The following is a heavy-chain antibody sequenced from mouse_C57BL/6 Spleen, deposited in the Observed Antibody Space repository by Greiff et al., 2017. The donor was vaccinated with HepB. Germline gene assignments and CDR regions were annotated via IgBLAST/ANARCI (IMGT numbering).Heavy chain of an antibody. CDR3: ARNYYGSSYGYFDV. D-gene: IGHD1-1*01. Sequence: VQLQQPGAELVRPGSSVKLSCKASGYTFTSYWMHWVKQRPIQGLEWIGNIDPSDSETHYNQKFKDKATLTVDKSSSTAYMQLSSLTSEDSAVYYCARNYYGSSYGYFDVWGTVTTVTVSS. J-gene: IGHJ1*03. CDR1: GYTFTSYW. CDR2: IDPSDSET. V-gene: IGHV1-52*01.